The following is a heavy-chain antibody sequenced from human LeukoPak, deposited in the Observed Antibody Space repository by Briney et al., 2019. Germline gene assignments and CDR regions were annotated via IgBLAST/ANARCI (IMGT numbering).Heavy chain of an antibody. V-gene: IGHV4-34*01. Sequence: PSETLSLTCAVYGGSFSGYYWSWIRQPPGKGLEWIGEINHSGSTNYNPSLKSRVTISVDTSKNQFSLKLSSVTAADTAVYYCATVYSSSGGDYWGQGTLVTVSS. D-gene: IGHD6-6*01. CDR3: ATVYSSSGGDY. J-gene: IGHJ4*02. CDR2: INHSGST. CDR1: GGSFSGYY.